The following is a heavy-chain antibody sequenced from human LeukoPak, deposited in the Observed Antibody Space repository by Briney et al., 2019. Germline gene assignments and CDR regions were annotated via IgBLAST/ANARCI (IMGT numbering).Heavy chain of an antibody. Sequence: PSETLSLTCTVSGYSISSGYYWGWIRQPPGKGLEWIGSIYHSGSTYYNPSLKSRVTISVDTSKNQFSLKLSSVTAADTAVYYCATTVGDSSGYYFDYWGQGTLVTVSS. CDR1: GYSISSGYY. CDR3: ATTVGDSSGYYFDY. J-gene: IGHJ4*02. V-gene: IGHV4-38-2*02. D-gene: IGHD3-22*01. CDR2: IYHSGST.